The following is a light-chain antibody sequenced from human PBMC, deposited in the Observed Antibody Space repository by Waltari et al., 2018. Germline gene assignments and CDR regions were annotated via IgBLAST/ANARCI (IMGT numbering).Light chain of an antibody. J-gene: IGLJ7*01. Sequence: QSVLTQPPSVSAAPGQRVTISCSGGSSNIGNNYVYWYRHFPGTAPQSLIYEKPVRPAGIPGRFPGSKSGPSATLDITGRQCGDEADYYCCTWDSSLSGAVFGGGTHLTVL. CDR2: EKP. CDR3: CTWDSSLSGAV. CDR1: SSNIGNNY. V-gene: IGLV1-51*02.